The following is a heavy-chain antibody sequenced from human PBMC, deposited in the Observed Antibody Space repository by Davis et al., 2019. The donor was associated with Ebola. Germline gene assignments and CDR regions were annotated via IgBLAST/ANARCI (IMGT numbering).Heavy chain of an antibody. Sequence: GESLKISCAASGFNFYSYDMTWVRQAPGKGLEWVSAISGSGGSTYYADSVKGRFTISRDNSKKTLYLQMNSLRAEDTAVYYCAKSGLSFGVVKYHYGMDVWGKGTTVTVSS. CDR3: AKSGLSFGVVKYHYGMDV. J-gene: IGHJ6*04. CDR1: GFNFYSYD. V-gene: IGHV3-23*01. D-gene: IGHD3-3*01. CDR2: ISGSGGST.